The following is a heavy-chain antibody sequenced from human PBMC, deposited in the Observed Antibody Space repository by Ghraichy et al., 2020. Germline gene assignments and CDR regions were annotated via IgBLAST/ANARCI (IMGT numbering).Heavy chain of an antibody. J-gene: IGHJ6*02. D-gene: IGHD7-27*01. Sequence: GGSLRLSCAASGFTFSDYDMHWVRQPPGKGLEWVSGISTSGDTFYLGSVKGRFTTSRENAKNSFYLQMNSLTAGDTAVYYCATGDPGWDVWGQGTTVTVSS. CDR2: ISTSGDT. V-gene: IGHV3-13*04. CDR3: ATGDPGWDV. CDR1: GFTFSDYD.